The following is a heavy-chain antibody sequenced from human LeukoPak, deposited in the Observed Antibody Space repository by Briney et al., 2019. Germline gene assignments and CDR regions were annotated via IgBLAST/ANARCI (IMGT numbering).Heavy chain of an antibody. CDR3: ARVHDSSGYYWCFDL. CDR1: GYRFNTYW. CDR2: IYPGDSDP. J-gene: IGHJ2*01. D-gene: IGHD3-22*01. Sequence: GESLKISCKGSGYRFNTYWIAWVRQMPGKGLEWMGIIYPGDSDPRYRPSFQGQVNISADKSISTAYLQWNSLKASDTAMYYCARVHDSSGYYWCFDLWGRGTRVTVSS. V-gene: IGHV5-51*01.